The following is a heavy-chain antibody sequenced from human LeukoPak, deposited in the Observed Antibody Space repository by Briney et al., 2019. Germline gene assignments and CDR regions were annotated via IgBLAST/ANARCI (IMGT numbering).Heavy chain of an antibody. CDR3: TRDQY. CDR2: TNRDGSQK. J-gene: IGHJ4*02. CDR1: GFTFSSYA. V-gene: IGHV3-7*01. Sequence: PGGSLRLSCAASGFTFSSYAMSRVRQAPGKGLEWVANTNRDGSQKNYVDSVKGRFTISRDNAKNSLYLQMDSLRAEDTAVYYCTRDQYWGQGTLVTVSS.